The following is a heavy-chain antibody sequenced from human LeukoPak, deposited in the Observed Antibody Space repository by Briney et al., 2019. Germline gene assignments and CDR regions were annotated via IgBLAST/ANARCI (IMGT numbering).Heavy chain of an antibody. D-gene: IGHD3-10*01. V-gene: IGHV4-38-2*01. CDR1: GYSISSGYY. J-gene: IGHJ5*02. CDR3: ARGVGRTMVRGVIIRGDWFDP. Sequence: PSETLSLTCAVSGYSISSGYYWGWIRQPPGKGLEWIGSIYHSGSTYYNPSLKSRVTISVDTSKNQFSLKLSSVTAADTAVYYCARGVGRTMVRGVIIRGDWFDPWGQGTLVTVSS. CDR2: IYHSGST.